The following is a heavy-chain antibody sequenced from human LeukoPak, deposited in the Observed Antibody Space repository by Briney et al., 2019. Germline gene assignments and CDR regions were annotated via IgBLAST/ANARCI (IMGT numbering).Heavy chain of an antibody. V-gene: IGHV3-7*03. J-gene: IGHJ4*02. CDR2: LNEDGSKR. D-gene: IGHD5-18*01. Sequence: GGSLRLSCAASGFSFSSYWMTWVRQAPGKGLEWVASLNEDGSKRSYVGSVKGRFTISRDNAQNSVFLQMNSLTAEDTAVYYCARAVTSMDGYWGQGTLVTVSS. CDR1: GFSFSSYW. CDR3: ARAVTSMDGY.